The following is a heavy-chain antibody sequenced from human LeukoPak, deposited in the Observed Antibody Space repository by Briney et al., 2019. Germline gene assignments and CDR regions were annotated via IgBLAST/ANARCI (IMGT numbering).Heavy chain of an antibody. V-gene: IGHV4-59*12. Sequence: SETLSLTCTVSGGSISSYYWTWVRQPPGKGLEWIGYIYYIGNTDYNPSLQSRVTISVDMSKNQFSLKLSSVTAADTAVYYCARAPCGGDCYSDYWGQGTLVTVSS. CDR3: ARAPCGGDCYSDY. CDR2: IYYIGNT. CDR1: GGSISSYY. J-gene: IGHJ4*02. D-gene: IGHD2-21*02.